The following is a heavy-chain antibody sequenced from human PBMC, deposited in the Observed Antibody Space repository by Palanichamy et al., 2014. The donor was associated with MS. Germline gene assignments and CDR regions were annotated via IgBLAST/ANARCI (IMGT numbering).Heavy chain of an antibody. CDR1: GFTFSTSG. D-gene: IGHD3-22*01. V-gene: IGHV3-30*02. CDR2: IQFDGSSK. CDR3: AKEIGRVVISTLNY. Sequence: QVQVVESGGGVVQPGGSLRLSCAASGFTFSTSGMHWVRQAPGKGLEWVAFIQFDGSSKYYADSVKGRFTISRDNSKNTVYLQMNSLRPEDTPMYYCAKEIGRVVISTLNYWGQGTLLTVSS. J-gene: IGHJ4*02.